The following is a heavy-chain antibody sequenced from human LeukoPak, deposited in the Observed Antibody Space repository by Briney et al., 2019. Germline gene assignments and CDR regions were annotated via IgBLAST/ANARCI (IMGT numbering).Heavy chain of an antibody. D-gene: IGHD4-17*01. CDR2: IFSSGAA. J-gene: IGHJ4*02. Sequence: PSETLSLTCSVSGRSISPYYWSWFRQAPGRGLEWVGYIFSSGAASYKPSLKSRVTLSVDSSTNHFSLRLTSVTAADTAIYYCAAMTTVTMYSYFFDSWGQGTLLTVSS. CDR1: GRSISPYY. CDR3: AAMTTVTMYSYFFDS. V-gene: IGHV4-59*01.